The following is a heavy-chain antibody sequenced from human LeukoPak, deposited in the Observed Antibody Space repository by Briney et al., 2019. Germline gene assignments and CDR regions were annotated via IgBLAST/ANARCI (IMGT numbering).Heavy chain of an antibody. D-gene: IGHD3-16*01. V-gene: IGHV4-59*01. CDR2: IYYSGST. Sequence: SETLSLTCTVSGGSISSYYWSWIRQPPGKGLEWIGDIYYSGSTNYNPSLQSRVTISVDTSKNTFALKLSSVTAADTAVYYCARSSAYYDYVWGSYRPRYYFDYWGQGTLVTVSS. J-gene: IGHJ4*02. CDR1: GGSISSYY. CDR3: ARSSAYYDYVWGSYRPRYYFDY.